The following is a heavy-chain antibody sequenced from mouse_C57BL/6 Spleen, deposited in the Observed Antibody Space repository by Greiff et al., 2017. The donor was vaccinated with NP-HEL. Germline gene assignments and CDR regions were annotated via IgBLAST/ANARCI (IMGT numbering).Heavy chain of an antibody. D-gene: IGHD2-4*01. V-gene: IGHV10-3*01. CDR2: IRSKSSNYAT. CDR1: GFTFNTYA. J-gene: IGHJ1*03. Sequence: EVMLVESGGGLVQPKGSLKLSCAASGFTFNTYAMHWVRQAPGKGLEWVARIRSKSSNYATYYADSVKDRFTISRDDSQSMLYLQMNNLKTEDTAMYYCVSDGDYGWYFDVWGTGTTVTVSS. CDR3: VSDGDYGWYFDV.